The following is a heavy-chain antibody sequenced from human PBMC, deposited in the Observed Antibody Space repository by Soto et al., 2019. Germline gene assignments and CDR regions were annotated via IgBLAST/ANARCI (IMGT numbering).Heavy chain of an antibody. V-gene: IGHV3-30*18. D-gene: IGHD6-6*01. J-gene: IGHJ6*02. CDR3: AKDLGIAARPDYYYGMDV. CDR2: ISYDGSNK. Sequence: GGSLRLSCAASGFTFSSYGMHWVRQAPGKGLEWVAVISYDGSNKYYADSVKGRFTISRDNSKNTLYLQMNSLRAEDTAVYYCAKDLGIAARPDYYYGMDVWGQGTTVTVSS. CDR1: GFTFSSYG.